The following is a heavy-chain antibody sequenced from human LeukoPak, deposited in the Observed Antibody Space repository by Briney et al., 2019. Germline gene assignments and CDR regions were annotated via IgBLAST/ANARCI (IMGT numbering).Heavy chain of an antibody. V-gene: IGHV3-33*01. D-gene: IGHD6-13*01. Sequence: GRSLRLSCVASGFTFSSYGMNWVRQAPGKGLEWVAVIWYDGSHRYYADSVKGRFTISRDNFKNTLYLQMDSLRAEDTAVYYCARLGSSWTFDYWGQGTLVTVSS. CDR1: GFTFSSYG. CDR2: IWYDGSHR. J-gene: IGHJ4*02. CDR3: ARLGSSWTFDY.